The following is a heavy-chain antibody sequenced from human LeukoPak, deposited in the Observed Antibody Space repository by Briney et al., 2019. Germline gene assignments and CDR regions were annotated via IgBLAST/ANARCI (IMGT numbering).Heavy chain of an antibody. D-gene: IGHD1-1*01. Sequence: PGGSLRLSCAASGFIFNSYAMNWVRRAPGKGLEWLSYISASGGTTYYADSVNGRFTISRDNAKNSLFLEMNSLRVDDTAMYFCARSSLERHYSFDFWGRGTLVTVSS. CDR1: GFIFNSYA. V-gene: IGHV3-48*01. CDR3: ARSSLERHYSFDF. J-gene: IGHJ4*02. CDR2: ISASGGTT.